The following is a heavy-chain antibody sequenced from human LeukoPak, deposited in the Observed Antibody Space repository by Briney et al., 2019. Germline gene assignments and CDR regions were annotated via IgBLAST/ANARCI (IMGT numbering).Heavy chain of an antibody. V-gene: IGHV4-39*01. CDR1: GGSISSSSYY. D-gene: IGHD7-27*01. J-gene: IGHJ4*02. Sequence: ASETLSLTCTVSGGSISSSSYYWGWIRQPPGKGLEWIGSIYYSGSTYYNPSLKSRVTISVDTSKNQFSLKLSSVTAADTAVYYCARRRSEANWGFIDYWGQGTLVTVSS. CDR3: ARRRSEANWGFIDY. CDR2: IYYSGST.